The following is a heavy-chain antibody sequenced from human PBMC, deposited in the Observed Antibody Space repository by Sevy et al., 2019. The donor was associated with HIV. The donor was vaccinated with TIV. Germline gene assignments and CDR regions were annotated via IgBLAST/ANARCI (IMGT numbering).Heavy chain of an antibody. D-gene: IGHD3-10*01. V-gene: IGHV4-34*01. J-gene: IGHJ6*02. CDR2: INPSGST. CDR1: GGSFSGYY. CDR3: ARGRVRGVIKYYYYGMDV. Sequence: SETLSLTCAVYGGSFSGYYWSWIRQPPGKGLEWIGEINPSGSTNYNPSLKSRVTISVDTSKNQFSLKLSSVTAADTAVYYCARGRVRGVIKYYYYGMDVWGQGTTVTVSS.